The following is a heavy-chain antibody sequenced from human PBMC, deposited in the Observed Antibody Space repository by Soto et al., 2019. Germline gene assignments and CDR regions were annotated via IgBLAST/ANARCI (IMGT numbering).Heavy chain of an antibody. Sequence: GGSLRLSCAASGFTFSTFEMNWVRQAPGKGLEWVSKIGSSGSTIWYADSVKGRFTISRDNAKNSLYLQMNSLRGDDTAVYYCARATYTSSYHFGSWGQGTLVTVS. D-gene: IGHD6-6*01. J-gene: IGHJ4*02. CDR3: ARATYTSSYHFGS. V-gene: IGHV3-48*03. CDR1: GFTFSTFE. CDR2: IGSSGSTI.